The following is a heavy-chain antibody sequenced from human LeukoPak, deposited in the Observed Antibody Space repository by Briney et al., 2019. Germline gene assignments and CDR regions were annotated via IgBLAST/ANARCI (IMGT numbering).Heavy chain of an antibody. CDR1: GGSLSGYY. J-gene: IGHJ5*02. V-gene: IGHV4-34*01. CDR3: ARGYYGSGSHTFDP. CDR2: INHSGST. D-gene: IGHD3-10*01. Sequence: PSETLSLTCAVYGGSLSGYYWSWIRQPPGKGLEWIGEINHSGSTNYNPSLKSRVTISVDTSKNQFSLKLSSVTAADTAVYYCARGYYGSGSHTFDPWGQGTLVTVSS.